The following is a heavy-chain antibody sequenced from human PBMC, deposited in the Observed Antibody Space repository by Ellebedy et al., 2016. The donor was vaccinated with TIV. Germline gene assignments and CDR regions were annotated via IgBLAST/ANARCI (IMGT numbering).Heavy chain of an antibody. V-gene: IGHV4-39*01. D-gene: IGHD4-17*01. J-gene: IGHJ4*02. CDR2: IYYNGKT. Sequence: SETLSLXXTVSGDSISSTSYFWGWVCQPPGEGLGWIGNIYYNGKTYSNPSLKSRVTLSVDTSKNQFSLKLSSVTAADTAVYYCARRDGFFDYWGQGILVTVSS. CDR1: GDSISSTSYF. CDR3: ARRDGFFDY.